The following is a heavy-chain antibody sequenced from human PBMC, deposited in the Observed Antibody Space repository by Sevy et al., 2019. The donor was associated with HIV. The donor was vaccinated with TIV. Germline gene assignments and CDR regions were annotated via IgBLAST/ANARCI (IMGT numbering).Heavy chain of an antibody. CDR1: GFRFSSFA. V-gene: IGHV3-23*01. J-gene: IGHJ4*02. Sequence: GGSLRLSCAASGFRFSSFAMIWVRQAPGKGLEWVSEICGGDGSTYYADSVKGRFTISRDNSKNTVYLQMNSLRAEDTAVYYCARRYCTNGVCFFTFDYWGQGTLVTVSS. D-gene: IGHD2-8*01. CDR3: ARRYCTNGVCFFTFDY. CDR2: ICGGDGST.